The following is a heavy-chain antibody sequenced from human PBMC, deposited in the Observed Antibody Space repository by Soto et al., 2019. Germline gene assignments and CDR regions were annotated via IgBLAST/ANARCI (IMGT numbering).Heavy chain of an antibody. Sequence: SLGLSCAASGFTFSSYSMNWVRQAPGKGLEWVSSISSSSSYIYYADSVKGRFTISRDNAKNSLYLQMNSLRAEDTAVYYCARDGYSYGYPFAMDVWGQGIKVT. CDR3: ARDGYSYGYPFAMDV. CDR1: GFTFSSYS. D-gene: IGHD5-18*01. J-gene: IGHJ6*02. V-gene: IGHV3-21*01. CDR2: ISSSSSYI.